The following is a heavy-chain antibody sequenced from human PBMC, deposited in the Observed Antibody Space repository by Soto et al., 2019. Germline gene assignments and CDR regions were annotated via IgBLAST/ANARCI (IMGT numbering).Heavy chain of an antibody. J-gene: IGHJ5*02. CDR3: ARVDYGDNL. V-gene: IGHV1-18*01. Sequence: ASVKVSCKASGYTFTSYGISWVRQAPGQGLEWMGWISAYNGNTNYAQKLQGRVTITTDASTSTAYMELSSLRSEDTAVYYCARVDYGDNLWGQGTLVTVSS. CDR1: GYTFTSYG. D-gene: IGHD4-17*01. CDR2: ISAYNGNT.